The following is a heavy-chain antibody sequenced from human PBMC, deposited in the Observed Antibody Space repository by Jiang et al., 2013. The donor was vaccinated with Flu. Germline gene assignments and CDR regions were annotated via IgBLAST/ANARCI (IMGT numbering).Heavy chain of an antibody. Sequence: QSGSELKKPGASVKVSCKASGYTFTSYAMNWVRQAPGQGLEWMGWINTNTGNPTYAQGFTGRFVFSSDTSVSTAYLQICSLKAEDTAVYYCARGVVGATTDDAFDIWGQGTMVTVSS. CDR1: GYTFTSYA. V-gene: IGHV7-4-1*01. CDR3: ARGVVGATTDDAFDI. J-gene: IGHJ3*02. D-gene: IGHD1-26*01. CDR2: INTNTGNP.